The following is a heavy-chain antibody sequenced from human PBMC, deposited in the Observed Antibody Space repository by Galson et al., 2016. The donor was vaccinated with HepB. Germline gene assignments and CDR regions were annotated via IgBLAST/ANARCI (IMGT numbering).Heavy chain of an antibody. V-gene: IGHV3-23*01. Sequence: SLRLSCAASGFTFSIHDMSWVRQTPGRGLEWISGIRGGGPETYYADSVRGRFTISRDNSKNTVFLQMNSLRVEDTAVYYCARRDRYFYGLDVWGQGTTVNVSS. CDR1: GFTFSIHD. CDR2: IRGGGPET. J-gene: IGHJ6*02. CDR3: ARRDRYFYGLDV.